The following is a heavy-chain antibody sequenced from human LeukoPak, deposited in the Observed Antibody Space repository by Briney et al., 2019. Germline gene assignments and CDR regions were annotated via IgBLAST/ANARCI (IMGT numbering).Heavy chain of an antibody. D-gene: IGHD1-26*01. CDR2: ISGSGGST. V-gene: IGHV3-23*01. CDR1: GFTFSSYA. Sequence: GGSLRLSCAASGFTFSSYAMSWVRQAPGKGLEWVSAISGSGGSTYYADSVKGRFTISRDNSKNTLYLQMNSLRAEDTAVYYCRIPVLPQWELLLSYWGQGTLVTVSS. J-gene: IGHJ4*02. CDR3: RIPVLPQWELLLSY.